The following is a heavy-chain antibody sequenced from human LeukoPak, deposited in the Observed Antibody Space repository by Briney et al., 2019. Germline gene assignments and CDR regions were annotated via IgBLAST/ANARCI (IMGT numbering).Heavy chain of an antibody. CDR3: AKDRRWLSGIDY. CDR2: ISGSGGST. J-gene: IGHJ4*02. Sequence: GGSLRLSCAASGFTFSDYYMTWIRQAPGEGLEWVSAISGSGGSTYYADSVKGRFTISRDNSKNTLYLQMNSLRAEDTAVYYCAKDRRWLSGIDYWGQGTLVTVSS. V-gene: IGHV3-23*01. CDR1: GFTFSDYY. D-gene: IGHD3-10*01.